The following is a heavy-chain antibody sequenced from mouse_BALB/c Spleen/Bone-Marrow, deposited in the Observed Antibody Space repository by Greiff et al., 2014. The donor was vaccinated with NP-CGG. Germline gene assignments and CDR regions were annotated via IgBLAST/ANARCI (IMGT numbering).Heavy chain of an antibody. J-gene: IGHJ1*01. V-gene: IGHV2-2*02. D-gene: IGHD2-2*01. CDR2: IWSGGGT. CDR1: GFSLTTYG. CDR3: ARKGYTGYFDV. Sequence: VSGFSLTTYGLHWVRQSPGKGLEWLGVIWSGGGTDYNAAFISRLIITKDNSKSQVFFKMNSLQTNDTAMYYCARKGYTGYFDVWGAGTTVTVSS.